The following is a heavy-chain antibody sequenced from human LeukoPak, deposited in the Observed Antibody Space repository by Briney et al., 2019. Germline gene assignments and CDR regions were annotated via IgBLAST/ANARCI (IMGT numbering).Heavy chain of an antibody. D-gene: IGHD4-11*01. V-gene: IGHV3-74*01. CDR3: TPLTVTPSRNRLGY. Sequence: GGSLRLSCAASGFTFSSYWMHWVRQAPGKGLVWVSRINSDGSSTSYADSVKGRFTISRDNAKNTLYLQMNSLRAEDTAVYYCTPLTVTPSRNRLGYWGQGTLVTVSA. CDR2: INSDGSST. J-gene: IGHJ4*02. CDR1: GFTFSSYW.